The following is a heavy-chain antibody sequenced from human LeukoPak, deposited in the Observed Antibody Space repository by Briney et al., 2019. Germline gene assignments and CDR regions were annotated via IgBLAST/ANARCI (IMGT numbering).Heavy chain of an antibody. CDR3: ARVPYSSSWYVFDY. J-gene: IGHJ4*02. CDR1: GFTFSSYG. Sequence: GGSLRLSCAASGFTFSSYGMSWVRQAPGKGLEWVSAISGSGGSTYYADSVKGRFTISRDNAKNSLYLQMNSLRAEDTAVYYCARVPYSSSWYVFDYWGQGTLVTVSS. D-gene: IGHD6-13*01. V-gene: IGHV3-23*01. CDR2: ISGSGGST.